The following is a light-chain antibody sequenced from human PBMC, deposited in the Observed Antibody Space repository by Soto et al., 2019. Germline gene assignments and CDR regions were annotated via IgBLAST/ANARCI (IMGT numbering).Light chain of an antibody. CDR1: SSDIGAYDY. CDR3: SSNAGRSAFYV. Sequence: QSVLTQPASVSGSPGQSITISCTGTSSDIGAYDYVSWYQQYPGRVPKLLIHEVTNRPSGVSDRFSGSKSGNTASLTISGLQTEDESDYYCSSNAGRSAFYVFCNGTKVTV. CDR2: EVT. V-gene: IGLV2-14*01. J-gene: IGLJ1*01.